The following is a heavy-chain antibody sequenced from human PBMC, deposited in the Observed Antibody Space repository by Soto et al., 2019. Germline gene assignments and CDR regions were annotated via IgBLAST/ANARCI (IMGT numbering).Heavy chain of an antibody. J-gene: IGHJ4*02. CDR1: GGSISSYS. D-gene: IGHD3-10*01. V-gene: IGHV4-59*01. CDR3: ARESRVGRPYYFDY. Sequence: QVQLQESGPGLVKPSETLSLTCTVSGGSISSYSWSWIRQPPGKGLEWIGYIYYSGSTIYNPSLKSRVTMSVDTSKNQFSLKLTSVTAADTAVYYCARESRVGRPYYFDYWGQGTLVTVSS. CDR2: IYYSGST.